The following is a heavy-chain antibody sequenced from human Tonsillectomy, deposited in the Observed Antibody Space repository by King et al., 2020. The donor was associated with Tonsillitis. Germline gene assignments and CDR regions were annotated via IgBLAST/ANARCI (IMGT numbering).Heavy chain of an antibody. CDR2: ISSSSSTI. V-gene: IGHV3-48*01. CDR3: AGVYSGTYGAFDI. J-gene: IGHJ3*02. Sequence: VQLVESGGGLVQPGGSLRLSCAASGFTFSSYSMNWVRQAPGKGLEWVSYISSSSSTIDYAVSVKGRFTISRDNAKNSLYLQMNSLRAEDTAVYYCAGVYSGTYGAFDIWGQGTVVTVSS. D-gene: IGHD1-26*01. CDR1: GFTFSSYS.